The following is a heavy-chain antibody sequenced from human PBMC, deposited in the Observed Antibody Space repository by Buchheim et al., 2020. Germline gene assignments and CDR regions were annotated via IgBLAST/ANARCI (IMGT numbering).Heavy chain of an antibody. CDR1: GGSISSGGYY. V-gene: IGHV4-31*03. CDR2: IYYSGST. CDR3: ASGGLPQGVPAAIGGYFDL. Sequence: QVQLQESGPGLVKPSQTLSLTCTISGGSISSGGYYWSWIRQHPGKGLEWIGYIYYSGSTYYNPSLKSRVTISVDTSKNQFSLKLSSVTAADTAVYYCASGGLPQGVPAAIGGYFDLWGRGTL. D-gene: IGHD2-2*02. J-gene: IGHJ2*01.